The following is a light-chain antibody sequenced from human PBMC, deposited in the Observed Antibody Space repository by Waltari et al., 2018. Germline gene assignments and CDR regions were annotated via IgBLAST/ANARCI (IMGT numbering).Light chain of an antibody. CDR2: EDK. Sequence: NFMLTQPHSVSESPGKTVTISCTRSGGDIVSNYVQWYQQRPGSAPTTVIYEDKQRNSFVPDPFSGSIDSSSNSASLTISGLKTEDEADYYCQSYDSINHGVFGGGTKLTVL. V-gene: IGLV6-57*04. CDR1: GGDIVSNY. CDR3: QSYDSINHGV. J-gene: IGLJ3*02.